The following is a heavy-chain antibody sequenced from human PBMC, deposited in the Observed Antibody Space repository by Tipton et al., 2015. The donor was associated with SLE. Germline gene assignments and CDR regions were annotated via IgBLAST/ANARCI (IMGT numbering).Heavy chain of an antibody. J-gene: IGHJ6*03. V-gene: IGHV4-59*01. D-gene: IGHD6-6*01. CDR1: GVSISSYY. CDR3: ARSRYSSSSYYYYYMDV. CDR2: IYYSGST. Sequence: TLSLTCTVSGVSISSYYWSWIRRPPGKGLEWIGYIYYSGSTNYNPSLKSRVTISVDTSKNQFSLKLSSVTAADTAVYYCARSRYSSSSYYYYYMDVWGKGTTVTVSS.